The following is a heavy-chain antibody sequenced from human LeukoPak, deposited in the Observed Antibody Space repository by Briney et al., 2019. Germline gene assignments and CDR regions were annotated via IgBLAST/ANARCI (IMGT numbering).Heavy chain of an antibody. J-gene: IGHJ4*02. V-gene: IGHV1-8*01. CDR2: MNPNSGNT. Sequence: ASVKVSCKASGYTFTSYDINWVRQATGQGLEWMGWMNPNSGNTGYAQKFQGRVTMTRNTSISTAYMELSSLRSEDTAAYYCARGPRGSSSSHFDYWGQGTLVTVSS. CDR3: ARGPRGSSSSHFDY. D-gene: IGHD6-6*01. CDR1: GYTFTSYD.